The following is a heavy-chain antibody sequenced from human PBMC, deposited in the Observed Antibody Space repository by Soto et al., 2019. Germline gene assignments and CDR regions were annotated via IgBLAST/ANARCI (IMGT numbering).Heavy chain of an antibody. J-gene: IGHJ5*02. CDR2: ISSSSSYI. V-gene: IGHV3-21*01. D-gene: IGHD3-22*01. CDR1: GFTFSSYS. CDR3: ARGLYYYDSSGYYSP. Sequence: EVQLVESGGGLVKPGGSLRLSCAASGFTFSSYSMNWVRQAPGKGLEWVSSISSSSSYIYYADSVKGRFTISRDNAKNSLYLQMNSLRAEETDVYYCARGLYYYDSSGYYSPWGQGTLVTVCS.